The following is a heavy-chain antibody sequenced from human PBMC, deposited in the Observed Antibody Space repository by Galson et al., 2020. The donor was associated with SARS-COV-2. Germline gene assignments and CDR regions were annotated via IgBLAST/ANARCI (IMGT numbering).Heavy chain of an antibody. V-gene: IGHV3-74*01. Sequence: GWSLRLSCAASGLTFSNYWMHWVRQAPGKGLVWVSRINGDGRSTTYADSVKGRFTISRDNAKNTLHLQMNSLRAEETAVYYCATQEVYYGSEGSEVSDYGMDGWGQGTKVTVAS. D-gene: IGHD3-22*01. J-gene: IGHJ6*02. CDR1: GLTFSNYW. CDR2: INGDGRST. CDR3: ATQEVYYGSEGSEVSDYGMDG.